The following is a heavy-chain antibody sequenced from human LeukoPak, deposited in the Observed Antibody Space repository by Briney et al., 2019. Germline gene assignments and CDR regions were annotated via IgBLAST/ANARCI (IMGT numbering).Heavy chain of an antibody. Sequence: SETLSLTCAVSGGSISSGGYSWSWIRQPPGEGLEWIGYIYHSGSTYYNPSLKSRVTISVDRSKNQFSLKLSSVTAADTAVYYCAGYGSGSYPQDAFDIWGQGTMVTVSS. V-gene: IGHV4-30-2*01. CDR3: AGYGSGSYPQDAFDI. J-gene: IGHJ3*02. CDR2: IYHSGST. CDR1: GGSISSGGYS. D-gene: IGHD3-10*01.